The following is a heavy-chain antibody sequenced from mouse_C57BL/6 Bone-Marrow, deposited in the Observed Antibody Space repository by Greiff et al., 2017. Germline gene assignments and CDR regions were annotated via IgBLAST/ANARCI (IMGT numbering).Heavy chain of an antibody. D-gene: IGHD1-1*01. V-gene: IGHV1-72*01. Sequence: QVHVKQPGAELVKPGASVKLSCKASGYTFTSYWMHWVKQRPGRGLEWIGRIDPNSGGTKYNEKFKSKATLTVDKPSSTAYMQLSSLTSEDSAVYYGAREDYGSSFYWYFDVWGTGTTVTVSS. CDR1: GYTFTSYW. J-gene: IGHJ1*03. CDR2: IDPNSGGT. CDR3: AREDYGSSFYWYFDV.